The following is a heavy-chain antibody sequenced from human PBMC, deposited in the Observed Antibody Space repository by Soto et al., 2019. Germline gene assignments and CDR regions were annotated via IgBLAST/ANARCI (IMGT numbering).Heavy chain of an antibody. Sequence: EVQLLESGGGLVQPGRSLRLSCAASGFTFSSYAMSWVRQAPGKGLEWVSTISGTGGSTYYADYVKGRFTVSRDNSKNTLYLQMNSLRAEDTAVYFCAKQYSGSYYYAYCCQGTLVTVSS. D-gene: IGHD1-26*01. V-gene: IGHV3-23*01. J-gene: IGHJ4*02. CDR1: GFTFSSYA. CDR2: ISGTGGST. CDR3: AKQYSGSYYYAY.